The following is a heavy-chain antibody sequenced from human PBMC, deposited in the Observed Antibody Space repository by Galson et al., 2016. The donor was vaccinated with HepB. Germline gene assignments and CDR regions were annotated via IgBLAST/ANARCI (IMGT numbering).Heavy chain of an antibody. J-gene: IGHJ3*02. CDR3: ARIPYGGNGPFDI. V-gene: IGHV3-7*03. D-gene: IGHD4-23*01. Sequence: SLRLSCAASGFTISNYGMSWVRQAPGKGLEWLANIKEDGSDKYYVASVKGRFTISRDNGKNSLYLQMISLRDEDTAVYYCARIPYGGNGPFDIWGQGTMVTASS. CDR2: IKEDGSDK. CDR1: GFTISNYG.